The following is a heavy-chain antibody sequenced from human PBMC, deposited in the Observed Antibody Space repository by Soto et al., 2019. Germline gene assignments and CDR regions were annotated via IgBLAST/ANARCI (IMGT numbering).Heavy chain of an antibody. Sequence: QVQLVESGGGVVQPGRSLRLSCAASGFTFSSYGMHWVRQAPGKGLEWVAVIWYDGSNKYYADSVKGRFTISRDNSKNTLYLQMNSLRAEDTAVDYGAREHITIFGGVSRLSYMDVWGKGTTVTVSS. J-gene: IGHJ6*03. D-gene: IGHD3-3*01. V-gene: IGHV3-33*01. CDR2: IWYDGSNK. CDR1: GFTFSSYG. CDR3: AREHITIFGGVSRLSYMDV.